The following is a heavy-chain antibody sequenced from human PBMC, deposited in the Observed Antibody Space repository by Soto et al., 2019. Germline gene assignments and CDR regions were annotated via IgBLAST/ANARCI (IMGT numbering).Heavy chain of an antibody. V-gene: IGHV3-30*03. J-gene: IGHJ2*01. CDR1: GFTFSSYA. CDR3: ARVEAVAVTWWYFGL. CDR2: ISYDGSNK. Sequence: QVQLVESGGGVVQPGRSLRLSCAASGFTFSSYAMHWVRQAPGKGLEWVALISYDGSNKYYADSVKGRFTISRDNSKNTVYMEMNSLRTEDTAVYYCARVEAVAVTWWYFGLWGRGTLVTVSS. D-gene: IGHD6-19*01.